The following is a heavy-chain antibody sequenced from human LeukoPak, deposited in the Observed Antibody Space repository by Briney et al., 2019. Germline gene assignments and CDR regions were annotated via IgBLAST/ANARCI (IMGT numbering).Heavy chain of an antibody. Sequence: PSETLSLTCAVYGGSFSGYYWSWIRQPPGRGLEWIGEINHSGSTNYNPPLKSRVTISVDTSKNQFSLKLSSVTAADTAVYYCARGPYCSSTSCLDGMDVWGQGTTVTVSS. CDR2: INHSGST. CDR1: GGSFSGYY. CDR3: ARGPYCSSTSCLDGMDV. D-gene: IGHD2-2*01. V-gene: IGHV4-34*01. J-gene: IGHJ6*02.